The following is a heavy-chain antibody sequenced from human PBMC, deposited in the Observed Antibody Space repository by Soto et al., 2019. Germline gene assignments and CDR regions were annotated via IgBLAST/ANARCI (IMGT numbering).Heavy chain of an antibody. CDR2: IYYSGST. CDR3: ARQVPRPIEATSFDI. V-gene: IGHV4-59*08. D-gene: IGHD1-1*01. CDR1: GGSNSSYY. J-gene: IGHJ3*02. Sequence: SETLSRTCTVSGGSNSSYYWSWIRQPPGKGLEWVGNIYYSGSTNYNPSLRSRVTISVVTSKNQFSLKLSSVTAADTAVYYCARQVPRPIEATSFDIWGQGTMVTVSS.